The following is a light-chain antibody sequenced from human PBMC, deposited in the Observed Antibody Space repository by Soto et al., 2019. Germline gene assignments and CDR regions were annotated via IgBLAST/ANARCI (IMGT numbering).Light chain of an antibody. CDR1: SSNIGAGYD. CDR2: GNS. Sequence: QSVLTQPPSASGAPGQRVTISCTGSSSNIGAGYDVHWYQQLPRTAPKLLIYGNSNRPSGVPDRFSGSKSGTSASLAITGLQAEDEADYYCQSYDSSLSGSVFGGGTQLTVL. V-gene: IGLV1-40*01. CDR3: QSYDSSLSGSV. J-gene: IGLJ3*02.